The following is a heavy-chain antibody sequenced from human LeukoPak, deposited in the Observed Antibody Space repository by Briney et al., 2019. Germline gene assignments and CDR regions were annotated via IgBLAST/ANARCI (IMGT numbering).Heavy chain of an antibody. Sequence: GASVKVSCKASGYTFTSYAMNWVRQAPGQGLEWMGWINTNTGNPTYAQGFTGRFVFSLDTSVSTAYLQISSLKAEDTAVYYCAREPPSGEVVAFDIWGQGTMVTVSS. D-gene: IGHD3-10*01. CDR1: GYTFTSYA. CDR3: AREPPSGEVVAFDI. V-gene: IGHV7-4-1*02. CDR2: INTNTGNP. J-gene: IGHJ3*02.